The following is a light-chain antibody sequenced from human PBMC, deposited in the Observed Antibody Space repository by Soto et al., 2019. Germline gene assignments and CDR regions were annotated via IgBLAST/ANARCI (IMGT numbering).Light chain of an antibody. V-gene: IGLV3-21*04. CDR1: NIGSKS. CDR3: QVWDSSSDHVV. J-gene: IGLJ2*01. CDR2: YDS. Sequence: SYELTQPPSVSVAPGKTARITCGGNNIGSKSVHWYPQKPGQAPVLVIYYDSDRPSGIPERFSGSNSGNTATLTISRVEAGDEADYYCQVWDSSSDHVVFGGGTKVTVL.